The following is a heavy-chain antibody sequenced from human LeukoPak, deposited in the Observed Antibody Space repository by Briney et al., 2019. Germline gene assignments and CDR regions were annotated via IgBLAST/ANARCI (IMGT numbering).Heavy chain of an antibody. CDR1: GGSFSGYY. V-gene: IGHV4-34*01. CDR3: ARVRGVIISIFDY. J-gene: IGHJ4*02. Sequence: SETLSLTCAVYGGSFSGYYWSWIRQRPGKGLEWIGEINHSGSTNYNPSLKSRVTISVDTSKNQFSLKLSSVTAADTAVYYCARVRGVIISIFDYWGQGTLVTVSS. CDR2: INHSGST. D-gene: IGHD3-10*01.